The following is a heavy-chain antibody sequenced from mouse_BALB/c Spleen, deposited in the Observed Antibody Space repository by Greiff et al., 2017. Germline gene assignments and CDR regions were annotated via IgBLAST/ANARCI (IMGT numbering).Heavy chain of an antibody. V-gene: IGHV7-3*02. CDR2: IRNKANGYTT. Sequence: EVMLVESGGGLVQPGGSLRLSCATSGFTFTDYYMSWVRQPPGKALEWLGFIRNKANGYTTEYSASVKGRFTISRDNSQSILYLQMNTLRAEDSATYYCARGYYYGSSYVDYWGQGTTLTVSS. J-gene: IGHJ2*01. CDR1: GFTFTDYY. CDR3: ARGYYYGSSYVDY. D-gene: IGHD1-1*01.